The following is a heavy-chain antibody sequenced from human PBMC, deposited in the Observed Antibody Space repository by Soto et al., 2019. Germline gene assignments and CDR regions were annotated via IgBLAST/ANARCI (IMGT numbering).Heavy chain of an antibody. J-gene: IGHJ4*02. CDR1: GYTFNFYG. Sequence: QVQLVQSGAEVKKPGASVKVSCKASGYTFNFYGITWVRQAPGQGLEWMGWISGFNGNTNYAADLQGRVTMTTDTSTSTVYMELRGLRSDDTAVYYCARIGVSSGHESPDFDSWGQGTLVTVSS. CDR2: ISGFNGNT. D-gene: IGHD3-16*01. CDR3: ARIGVSSGHESPDFDS. V-gene: IGHV1-18*01.